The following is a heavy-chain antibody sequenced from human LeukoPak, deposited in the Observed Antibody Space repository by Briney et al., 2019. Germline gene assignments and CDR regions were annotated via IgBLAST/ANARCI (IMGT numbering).Heavy chain of an antibody. CDR3: ARDPRRDTGGFDY. CDR1: GGSITSYY. J-gene: IGHJ4*02. D-gene: IGHD3-10*01. V-gene: IGHV4-4*07. CDR2: IYTSGST. Sequence: PSEPLSLTCTVSGGSITSYYWSWIRPPAGEGLEWIGRIYTSGSTNYDPSLKSRVTMSVDTSKNQFSLKRSSVPAADTAVYYCARDPRRDTGGFDYWGQGTLVTVSS.